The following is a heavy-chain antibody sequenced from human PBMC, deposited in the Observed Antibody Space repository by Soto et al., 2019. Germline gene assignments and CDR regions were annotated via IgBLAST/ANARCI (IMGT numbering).Heavy chain of an antibody. CDR3: ANEANYYYCMDV. Sequence: QVQLVQSGAEVKKPGSSVKVSCKASGGTFSSYTISWVRQAPGQGLEWMGRIIPILGIANYAQKFQGRVTITADKATSTAYMELSSLRSEDTAVYYCANEANYYYCMDVWGKGTTVTVSS. CDR2: IIPILGIA. CDR1: GGTFSSYT. J-gene: IGHJ6*03. D-gene: IGHD1-1*01. V-gene: IGHV1-69*02.